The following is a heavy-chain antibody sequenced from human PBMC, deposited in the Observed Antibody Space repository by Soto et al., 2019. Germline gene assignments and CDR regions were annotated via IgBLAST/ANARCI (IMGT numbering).Heavy chain of an antibody. CDR2: ISGSGGST. CDR3: ASTPSSWYVPQRFDP. J-gene: IGHJ5*02. CDR1: GFTFSSYA. Sequence: GGSLRLSCAASGFTFSSYAMSWVRQAPGKGLEWVSAISGSGGSTYYADSVKGRFTISRDNSKNTLYLQMNSLRAEDTAVYYCASTPSSWYVPQRFDPWGQGTLVTVSS. V-gene: IGHV3-23*01. D-gene: IGHD6-13*01.